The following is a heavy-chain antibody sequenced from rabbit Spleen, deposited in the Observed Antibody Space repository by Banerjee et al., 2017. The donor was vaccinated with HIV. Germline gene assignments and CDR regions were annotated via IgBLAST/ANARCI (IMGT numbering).Heavy chain of an antibody. V-gene: IGHV1S45*01. CDR3: ARALNNFGHPGVTNSGL. J-gene: IGHJ4*01. D-gene: IGHD4-1*01. CDR1: GFSFSGSYW. CDR2: IYGGSRFCP. Sequence: QEQLVESGGGLVQPEGSLTLTCTASGFSFSGSYWICWCRQDQGKGLEWIACIYGGSRFCPYYASWAKGRVTISKTSSTTVTLKMTSLTAADTATYFCARALNNFGHPGVTNSGLGGPGTLGTVS.